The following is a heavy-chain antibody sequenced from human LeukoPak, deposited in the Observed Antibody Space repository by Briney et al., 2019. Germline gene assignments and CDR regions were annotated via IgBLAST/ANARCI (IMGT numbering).Heavy chain of an antibody. CDR2: ISYDGSNK. V-gene: IGHV3-30*18. CDR1: GFTFSSYG. D-gene: IGHD3-3*01. Sequence: GRSLRLSCAASGFTFSSYGMRWVRQAPGKGLEWVAVISYDGSNKYYADSVKGRFTISRDNSKNTLYLQMNSLRAEDTAVYYCAKDSHYDFWSGYYLLGYYYAMDVWGQGTTVTVSS. CDR3: AKDSHYDFWSGYYLLGYYYAMDV. J-gene: IGHJ6*02.